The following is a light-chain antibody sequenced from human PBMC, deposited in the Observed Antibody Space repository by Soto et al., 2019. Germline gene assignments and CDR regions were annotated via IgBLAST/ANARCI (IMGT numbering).Light chain of an antibody. CDR1: RPNIGSNT. V-gene: IGLV1-44*01. CDR3: AAWDDSLKVVV. J-gene: IGLJ2*01. CDR2: SND. Sequence: QSVLTQPPSAPGTPGQRVTMSCSGSRPNIGSNTVNWYQQFPGTAPKVLIYSNDQRPSGVPDRFSGSKSDTSASLAISGLQSEDEADYYCAAWDDSLKVVVFGGGTKLTVL.